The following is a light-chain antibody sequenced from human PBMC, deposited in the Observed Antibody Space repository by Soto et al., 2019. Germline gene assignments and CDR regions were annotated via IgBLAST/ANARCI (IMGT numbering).Light chain of an antibody. CDR1: SSNIGSNY. CDR3: QSYDSSLSAVV. V-gene: IGLV1-47*01. J-gene: IGLJ2*01. Sequence: QSVLTQPPSASGTPGQRVNISCSGSSSNIGSNYVYWYRQFPGTAPKLLIQRNNQRPSGVPARFSGSKSGTSASLAITGLQAEDEADYYCQSYDSSLSAVVFGGGTKLTVL. CDR2: RNN.